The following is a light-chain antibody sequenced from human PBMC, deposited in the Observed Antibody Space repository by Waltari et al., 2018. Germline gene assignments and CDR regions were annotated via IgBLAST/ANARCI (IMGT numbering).Light chain of an antibody. J-gene: IGLJ1*01. CDR2: EVS. CDR3: SSYTTSSAPGV. Sequence: QSALTQPASVSGSPGQSLTISCSGTDSDVGSYDFFPWYQQHPGKAPPLIIYEVSNRPSGISNRFSASKSGNTASLTISGLQAEDEADYYCSSYTTSSAPGVFGTGTRVTVL. CDR1: DSDVGSYDF. V-gene: IGLV2-14*01.